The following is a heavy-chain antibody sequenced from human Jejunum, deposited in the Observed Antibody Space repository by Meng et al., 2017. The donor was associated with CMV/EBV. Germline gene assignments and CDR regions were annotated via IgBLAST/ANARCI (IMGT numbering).Heavy chain of an antibody. CDR2: IYSSGST. Sequence: QRQESGPVLVHPSQTLCLSCIVSGCSISSGIYYWSWIRQPAGKGLEWIGHIYSSGSTNYNPSLKSRVTISLDTSKNQFSLKLSSVTAADTAVYYCMREAGGYWGQGTLVTVSS. V-gene: IGHV4-61*02. J-gene: IGHJ4*02. CDR3: MREAGGY. CDR1: GCSISSGIYY. D-gene: IGHD3-16*01.